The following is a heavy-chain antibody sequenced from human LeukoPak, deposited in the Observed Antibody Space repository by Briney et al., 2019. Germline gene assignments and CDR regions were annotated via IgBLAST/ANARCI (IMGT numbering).Heavy chain of an antibody. CDR1: GGSISSYY. Sequence: SETLSLTCTVSGGSISSYYWSWIRQPPGKGLEWIGYIYYSGSTNYNPSLKSRVTISVDTSKNQFSLKLSSVTAADTAVYYCARDHYYEDAFDIWGQGTMVTVSS. J-gene: IGHJ3*02. CDR3: ARDHYYEDAFDI. V-gene: IGHV4-59*12. CDR2: IYYSGST. D-gene: IGHD3-22*01.